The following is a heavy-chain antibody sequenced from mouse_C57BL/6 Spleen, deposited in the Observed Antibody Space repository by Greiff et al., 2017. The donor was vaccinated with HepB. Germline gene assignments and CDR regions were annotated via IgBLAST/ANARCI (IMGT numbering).Heavy chain of an antibody. CDR1: GFTFSDYY. J-gene: IGHJ2*01. V-gene: IGHV5-12*01. CDR3: ARQRSQFIDY. Sequence: EVKLVESGGGLVQPGGSLKLSCAASGFTFSDYYMYWVRQTPEKRLEWVAYISNGGGSTYYPDTVKGRFTISRDNAKNTLYLQMSSLKSEDTAMYYCARQRSQFIDYWGQGTTLTVSS. CDR2: ISNGGGST.